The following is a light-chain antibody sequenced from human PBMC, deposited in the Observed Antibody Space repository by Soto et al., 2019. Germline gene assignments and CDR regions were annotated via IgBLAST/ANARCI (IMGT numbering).Light chain of an antibody. Sequence: EIVMTKSPATMSVSPGERVTLSCRASESVSSNLAWYQQKPGQAQRLLMYGAYTRATGIPARFSGSGSGTEFTLTITSLQSEDFAVYYCQQYDDWPPWTFGQGTKVEIK. CDR1: ESVSSN. CDR3: QQYDDWPPWT. V-gene: IGKV3-15*01. J-gene: IGKJ1*01. CDR2: GAY.